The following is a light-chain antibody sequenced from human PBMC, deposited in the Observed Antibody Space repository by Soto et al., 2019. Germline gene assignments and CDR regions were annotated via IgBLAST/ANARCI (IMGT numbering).Light chain of an antibody. CDR1: QSVGSN. CDR3: QQYSNWPLLS. Sequence: EIALSQSPATLSMSPGAGATLSCRASQSVGSNLAWYQQKPGQTPRVLIYGASTRAIGIPARFSGSGFGTEFTLTISSLQSEDFVVYYCQQYSNWPLLSFGGGTNVAIK. V-gene: IGKV3-15*01. CDR2: GAS. J-gene: IGKJ4*01.